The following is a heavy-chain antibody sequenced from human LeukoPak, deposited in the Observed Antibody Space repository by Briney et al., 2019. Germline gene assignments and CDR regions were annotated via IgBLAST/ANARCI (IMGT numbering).Heavy chain of an antibody. Sequence: PGGSLRLPCAASGFTFSSYAVHWVRQAPGKGLEWVAAISYDGSNEKYADSVKGRFTISRDNSKNTLYLQMDSLRAEDTAVYYCARGSRIAARPYYFDAWGQGTLVTVSS. CDR3: ARGSRIAARPYYFDA. D-gene: IGHD6-6*01. CDR1: GFTFSSYA. CDR2: ISYDGSNE. V-gene: IGHV3-30*04. J-gene: IGHJ4*02.